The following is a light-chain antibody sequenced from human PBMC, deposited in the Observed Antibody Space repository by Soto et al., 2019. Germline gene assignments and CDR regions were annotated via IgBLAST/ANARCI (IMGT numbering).Light chain of an antibody. CDR3: SSYTNINTRACV. CDR1: SSDVGGHNY. J-gene: IGLJ1*01. CDR2: EVT. Sequence: QSALTQPPSASGSPGQSVTISCTGTSSDVGGHNYVSWYQQRPGKAPKLIIYEVTQRPSGVSDRFSGSKSGNTATLTVSGLQAEDEADYHCSSYTNINTRACVFGTGTKLTVL. V-gene: IGLV2-8*01.